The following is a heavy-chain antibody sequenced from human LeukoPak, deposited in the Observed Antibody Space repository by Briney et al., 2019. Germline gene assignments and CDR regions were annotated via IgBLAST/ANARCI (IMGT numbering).Heavy chain of an antibody. J-gene: IGHJ3*02. CDR3: ARVKLGVDAFDI. CDR1: GYIFTSYG. D-gene: IGHD3-16*01. V-gene: IGHV1-18*01. CDR2: ISAYYDDI. Sequence: ASVKVSCKASGYIFTSYGISWVRQAPGQGPEWMGWISAYYDDIKYAQHLQGRVTMSTDTSTSTAYMELRRLQSDDTAVYYCARVKLGVDAFDIWGQGTMVTVSS.